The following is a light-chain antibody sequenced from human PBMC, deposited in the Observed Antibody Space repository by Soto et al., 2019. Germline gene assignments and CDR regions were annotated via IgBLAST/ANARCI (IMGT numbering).Light chain of an antibody. CDR3: QVWDSGSAHVL. CDR2: SDT. J-gene: IGLJ2*01. Sequence: SYELTQPPSVSVAAGDTARISCGRNNIGSKGVHWYQQKPGQAPVLVIYSDTDLPPVIPERFSGSNSANMATLTISRVEAGDEADYYCQVWDSGSAHVLFGGGTKVTVL. CDR1: NIGSKG. V-gene: IGLV3-21*01.